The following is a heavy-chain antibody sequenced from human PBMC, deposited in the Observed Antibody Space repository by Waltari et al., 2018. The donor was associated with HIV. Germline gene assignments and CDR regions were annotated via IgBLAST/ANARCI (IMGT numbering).Heavy chain of an antibody. J-gene: IGHJ4*02. CDR1: GGSISSSSYY. CDR2: IYYSGST. Sequence: QLQLQESGPGLVKPSETLSLTCTVSGGSISSSSYYWGWIRQPPGKGLEWIGSIYYSGSTYYNTSLKSRVTISVDTSKTQFSLKLSSVTAADTAVYYCARSLPYYYDSSGYYYFDYWGQGTLVTVSS. V-gene: IGHV4-39*01. D-gene: IGHD3-22*01. CDR3: ARSLPYYYDSSGYYYFDY.